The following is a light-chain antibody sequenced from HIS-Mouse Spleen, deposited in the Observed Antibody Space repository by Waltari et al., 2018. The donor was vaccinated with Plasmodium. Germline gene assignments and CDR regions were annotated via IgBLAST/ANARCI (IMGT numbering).Light chain of an antibody. J-gene: IGLJ1*01. V-gene: IGLV2-14*03. CDR2: DVS. CDR1: SSDVGGYNY. CDR3: SSYTSSSTYF. Sequence: QSALTQPASVSGSPGQSITISCTGTSSDVGGYNYVSWYQQHPGKAPKLMIYDVSNRTSGVSKRFPCSKSGNTASLTISGLQAEDEADYYCSSYTSSSTYFFGTGTKVTVL.